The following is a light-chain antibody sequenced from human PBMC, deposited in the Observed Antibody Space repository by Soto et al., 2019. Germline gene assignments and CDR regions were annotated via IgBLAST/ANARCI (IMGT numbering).Light chain of an antibody. CDR2: GAS. V-gene: IGKV3-15*01. CDR1: QSVSSN. Sequence: EIVMTQSPASLSVSPGERATLSCRASQSVSSNLAWYQQKPGQAPRLLIYGASTRATGIPARFSGSGSGTDYSLTTISRLYEDFVVNYCQHHNNWPPWTFGQGTRVEIK. CDR3: QHHNNWPPWT. J-gene: IGKJ1*01.